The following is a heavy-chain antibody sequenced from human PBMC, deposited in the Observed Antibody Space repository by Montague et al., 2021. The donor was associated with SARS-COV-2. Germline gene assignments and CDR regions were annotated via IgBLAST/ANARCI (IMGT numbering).Heavy chain of an antibody. CDR3: ARVPFVAVAGTLLPYYYYYGMDV. J-gene: IGHJ6*02. CDR2: IYYSGST. Sequence: TLSLTCTVSGGSISSGGYCWSWIRQHPGKGLEWIGYIYYSGSTYYNPSLKSRVTISVDTSKNQFSLKLSSVTAADTAVYYCARVPFVAVAGTLLPYYYYYGMDVWGQGTTVTVSS. CDR1: GGSISSGGYC. D-gene: IGHD6-19*01. V-gene: IGHV4-31*03.